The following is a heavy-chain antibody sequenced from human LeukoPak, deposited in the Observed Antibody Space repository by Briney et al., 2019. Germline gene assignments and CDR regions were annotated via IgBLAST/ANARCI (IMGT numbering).Heavy chain of an antibody. D-gene: IGHD4-11*01. CDR3: VEHDYGNYMGFDY. V-gene: IGHV3-23*01. Sequence: GGSLRLSCAASGFTFSSYAMSWVRQAPGKGLEWVSAISGSGGSTYYADSVKGRFTISRDNSKNTLYLQMNSLRAEDTAVYYCVEHDYGNYMGFDYWGQGTLVTVSS. CDR1: GFTFSSYA. J-gene: IGHJ4*02. CDR2: ISGSGGST.